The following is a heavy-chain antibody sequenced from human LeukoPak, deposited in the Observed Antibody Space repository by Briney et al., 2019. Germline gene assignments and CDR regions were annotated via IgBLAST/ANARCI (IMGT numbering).Heavy chain of an antibody. Sequence: GGSLRLSCAASGFTVSSNYMSWVRQAPGKGLEWVSVIYSGGSTYYADSVKGRFTISRDNSKNTLYLQMNSLRAEDTAVYYCAKDIHGTTSWYMDVWGKGTTVTVSS. J-gene: IGHJ6*03. V-gene: IGHV3-53*01. CDR3: AKDIHGTTSWYMDV. CDR1: GFTVSSNY. D-gene: IGHD1-7*01. CDR2: IYSGGST.